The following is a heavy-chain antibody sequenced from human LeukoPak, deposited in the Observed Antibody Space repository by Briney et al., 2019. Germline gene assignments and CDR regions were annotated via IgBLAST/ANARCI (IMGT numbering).Heavy chain of an antibody. Sequence: GSLRLSCVASGFSLSGYWMYWVRQAPGKGLMYISRNNGDGSTTNYADVVKGRFTMSRDNVKNTLYLQMNSLRVEDTAVYYCARDPRNVGLAPWGQGTLVTVSS. CDR1: GFSLSGYW. CDR2: NNGDGSTT. V-gene: IGHV3-74*01. J-gene: IGHJ5*02. CDR3: ARDPRNVGLAP. D-gene: IGHD2-15*01.